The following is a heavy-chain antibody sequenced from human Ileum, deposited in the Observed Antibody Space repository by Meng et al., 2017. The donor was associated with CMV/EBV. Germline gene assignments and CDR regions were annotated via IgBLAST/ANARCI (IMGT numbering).Heavy chain of an antibody. Sequence: QCQLVKSGVEAKKPGASVKVSCKASGYTFTSYGISWVRQAPGQGLEWMGWISAYSGNTNYAQKLQGRVTMTTDTSTSTAYMELRSLRSDDTAVYYCARDRAPHDPFDYWGQGTLVTVSS. CDR3: ARDRAPHDPFDY. CDR1: GYTFTSYG. J-gene: IGHJ4*02. CDR2: ISAYSGNT. D-gene: IGHD3-10*01. V-gene: IGHV1-18*01.